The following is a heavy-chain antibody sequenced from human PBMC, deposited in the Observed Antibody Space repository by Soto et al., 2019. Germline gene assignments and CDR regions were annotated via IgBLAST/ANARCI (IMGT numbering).Heavy chain of an antibody. Sequence: SETLSLTCTVSGGSISSYYWSWIRQPPGKGLEWIGYIYYSGSTNYNPSLKSRVTISVDTSKNQFSLKLSSVTAADTAVYYCARGDSSSWYSFDYWGQGTLVTLSS. CDR2: IYYSGST. D-gene: IGHD6-13*01. CDR3: ARGDSSSWYSFDY. CDR1: GGSISSYY. V-gene: IGHV4-59*01. J-gene: IGHJ4*02.